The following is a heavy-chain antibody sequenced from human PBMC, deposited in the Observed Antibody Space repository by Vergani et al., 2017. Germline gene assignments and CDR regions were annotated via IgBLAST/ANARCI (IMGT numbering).Heavy chain of an antibody. CDR2: ISAYNGNT. Sequence: QVQLVQSGAEVKKPGASVKVSCKASGYTFTSYGISWVRQAPGQGLEWMGWISAYNGNTNYAQKLQGRVTMTPDTSTRTAYMELRILRSDDTAVYYCAREGSYDFWSGYSRPLNWFDPWGQGTLVTVSS. J-gene: IGHJ5*02. V-gene: IGHV1-18*01. CDR1: GYTFTSYG. D-gene: IGHD3-3*01. CDR3: AREGSYDFWSGYSRPLNWFDP.